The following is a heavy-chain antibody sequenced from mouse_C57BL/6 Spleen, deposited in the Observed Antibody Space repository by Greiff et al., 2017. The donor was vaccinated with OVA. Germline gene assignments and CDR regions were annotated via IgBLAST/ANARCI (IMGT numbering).Heavy chain of an antibody. CDR3: ARGEGTTVVEGFAY. V-gene: IGHV1-61*01. J-gene: IGHJ3*01. Sequence: QVQLQQPGAELVRPGSSVKLSCKASGYTFTSYWMDWVKQRPGQGLEWIGNIYPSDSETHYNQKFKDKATLTVDKSSSTAYMRLSSLTSEDSAVYDGARGEGTTVVEGFAYWGQGTLVTVSA. CDR2: IYPSDSET. D-gene: IGHD1-1*01. CDR1: GYTFTSYW.